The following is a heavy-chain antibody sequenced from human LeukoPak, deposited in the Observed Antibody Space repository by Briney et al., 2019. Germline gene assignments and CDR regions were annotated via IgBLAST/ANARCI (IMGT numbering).Heavy chain of an antibody. D-gene: IGHD5-18*01. CDR3: ARRDTAMVSFDY. CDR2: IYYSGST. V-gene: IGHV4-30-4*08. Sequence: SQTQSLTCTVSGGSISSGDYYWSWIRQPPGKGLEWIGYIYYSGSTYYNPSLKSRVTISVDTSKNQFSLKLSSVTAADTAVYYCARRDTAMVSFDYWGQGTLVTVSS. CDR1: GGSISSGDYY. J-gene: IGHJ4*02.